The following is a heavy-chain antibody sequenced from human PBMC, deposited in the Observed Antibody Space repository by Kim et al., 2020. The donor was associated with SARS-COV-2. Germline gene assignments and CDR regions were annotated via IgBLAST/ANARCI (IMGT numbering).Heavy chain of an antibody. Sequence: GGSLRLSCAASGFTFSNHWMHWVRQAPGKGLVWVSRISNDGGDTSYAGSAQGRFSISRDDAKNTLYLQMNSLRVEDTAVYYCARVGFTSSLDYWGQGVLVTVSS. J-gene: IGHJ4*02. V-gene: IGHV3-74*01. CDR3: ARVGFTSSLDY. CDR2: ISNDGGDT. CDR1: GFTFSNHW. D-gene: IGHD2-2*01.